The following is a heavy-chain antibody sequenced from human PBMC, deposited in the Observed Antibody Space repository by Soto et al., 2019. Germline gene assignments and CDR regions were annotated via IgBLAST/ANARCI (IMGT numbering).Heavy chain of an antibody. V-gene: IGHV4-59*01. CDR1: GYSISSYF. CDR2: VYSTEIT. J-gene: IGHJ5*02. Sequence: PSETLSLTCTISGYSISSYFWNWIRQPPGKGLEWIGYVYSTEITNYNPSLKSRVAMSIDTSKNQFSLKVRSVTAADTAVYYCARGSEAWFDPWGQGTLVTVSS. CDR3: ARGSEAWFDP.